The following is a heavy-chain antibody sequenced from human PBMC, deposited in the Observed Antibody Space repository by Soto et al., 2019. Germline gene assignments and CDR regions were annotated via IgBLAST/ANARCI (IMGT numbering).Heavy chain of an antibody. Sequence: QVQLMQSGAEVKKPGASVKVSCKASGFTFTSYAMHWVRQAPGQRLEWMGWINAGNGNTKYSQRFQGRVTITRDTSASPANMVLSRMRSEDTAVYYCEREGTYCRGPGTLVTVSS. V-gene: IGHV1-3*01. CDR3: EREGTYC. CDR2: INAGNGNT. D-gene: IGHD1-1*01. J-gene: IGHJ4*02. CDR1: GFTFTSYA.